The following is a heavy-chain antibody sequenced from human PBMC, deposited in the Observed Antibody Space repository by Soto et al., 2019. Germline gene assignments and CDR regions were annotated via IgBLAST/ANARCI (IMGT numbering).Heavy chain of an antibody. CDR2: IVVGSGNT. CDR1: GFTFTSSA. V-gene: IGHV1-58*01. Sequence: SVKVSCKASGFTFTSSAVQWVRQARGQRLEWIGWIVVGSGNTNYAQKFQERVTITRDMSTSTAYMELSSLRSEDTAVYYCAAKRGYSYGLGLELMDVRGQGTTVTVSS. D-gene: IGHD5-18*01. J-gene: IGHJ6*02. CDR3: AAKRGYSYGLGLELMDV.